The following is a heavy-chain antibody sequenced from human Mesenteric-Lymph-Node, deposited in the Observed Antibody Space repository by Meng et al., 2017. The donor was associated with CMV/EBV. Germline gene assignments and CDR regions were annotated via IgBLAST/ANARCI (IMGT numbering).Heavy chain of an antibody. D-gene: IGHD3-3*01. CDR1: GYTFTGYY. CDR2: INPNSGGT. CDR3: ARPWSGYYNYYYYYGMDD. V-gene: IGHV1-2*02. Sequence: ASVKVSCKASGYTFTGYYMHWVRQAPGQGLEWMGWINPNSGGTNYAQKFQGRVTMTRDTSISTAYMELSRLRSDDTAVYYCARPWSGYYNYYYYYGMDDWGQGTTVTVSS. J-gene: IGHJ6*02.